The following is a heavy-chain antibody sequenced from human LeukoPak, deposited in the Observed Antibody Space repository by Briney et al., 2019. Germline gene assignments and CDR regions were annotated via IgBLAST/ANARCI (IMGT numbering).Heavy chain of an antibody. D-gene: IGHD3-16*01. J-gene: IGHJ3*02. CDR2: ISGSGGST. Sequence: GGSLRLSCAASGFTFSSYAMSWVRQAPGKGLEWVSAISGSGGSTYYADSVKGRFTISRDNSKNTLYLQMNSLRAEDTAVYYCARGGGAAYAFDIWGQGTMVTVSS. V-gene: IGHV3-23*01. CDR1: GFTFSSYA. CDR3: ARGGGAAYAFDI.